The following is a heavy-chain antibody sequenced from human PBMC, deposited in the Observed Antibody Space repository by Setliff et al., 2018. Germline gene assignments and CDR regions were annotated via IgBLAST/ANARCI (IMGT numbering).Heavy chain of an antibody. CDR1: GYNFASYW. Sequence: GESLKISCKGSGYNFASYWIAWVRQMPGKGLEWMGIIYPGDSDTRYSPSFQGQATISADKSISTAYLQWSSLKASDTAMYYCVRSPLYDFIWGSYPATGYFECWGQGTLVTVSS. V-gene: IGHV5-51*01. D-gene: IGHD3-16*02. CDR3: VRSPLYDFIWGSYPATGYFEC. J-gene: IGHJ4*01. CDR2: IYPGDSDT.